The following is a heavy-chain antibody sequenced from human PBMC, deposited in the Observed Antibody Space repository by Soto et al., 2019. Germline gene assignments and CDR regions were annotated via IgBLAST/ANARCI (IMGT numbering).Heavy chain of an antibody. CDR2: ISYDGSNK. Sequence: QVQLVESGGGVVQPGRSLRLSCAASGFTFSSYAMHWVRQAPGKGLEWVAVISYDGSNKYDADSVKGRFTIYRDNSKNTLYLHMNSLSAEDTAVYYCARVCRPYYYYYSMDVWGQGTTLTVSS. D-gene: IGHD2-15*01. J-gene: IGHJ6*02. V-gene: IGHV3-30-3*01. CDR3: ARVCRPYYYYYSMDV. CDR1: GFTFSSYA.